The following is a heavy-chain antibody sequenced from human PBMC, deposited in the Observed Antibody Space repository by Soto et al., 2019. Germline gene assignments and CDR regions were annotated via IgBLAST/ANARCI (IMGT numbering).Heavy chain of an antibody. CDR3: ARDLVGYCGGDCHFYWFDP. V-gene: IGHV3-21*01. CDR1: GFTFGSYR. J-gene: IGHJ5*02. CDR2: ISPSGRDI. D-gene: IGHD2-21*01. Sequence: DVQLVESGGGLAKPGWSRRLSCEASGFTFGSYRMTWVRQLPGKGLEWVSSISPSGRDIYYADSLKGRFTISRDNAKNSLFLQMNSLRVEDTAVYYCARDLVGYCGGDCHFYWFDPWGQGTLVTVSS.